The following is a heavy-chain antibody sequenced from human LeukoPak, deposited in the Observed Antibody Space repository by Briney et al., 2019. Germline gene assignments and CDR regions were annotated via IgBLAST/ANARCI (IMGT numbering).Heavy chain of an antibody. CDR1: GLSFSSYT. CDR3: AREEQWLAHPPTS. V-gene: IGHV3-21*01. D-gene: IGHD6-19*01. CDR2: ISSTSGYI. J-gene: IGHJ4*02. Sequence: GGSLRLSCAPSGLSFSSYTIHWVRQAPGKGLEWVSSISSTSGYIHYADSVKGRFTISRDNAKNSLYLQMNSLRAEDTAVYYCAREEQWLAHPPTSWGQGTLVTVSS.